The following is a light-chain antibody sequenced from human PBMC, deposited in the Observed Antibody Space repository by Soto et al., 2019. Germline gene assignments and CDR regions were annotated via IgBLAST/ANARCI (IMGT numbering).Light chain of an antibody. J-gene: IGKJ3*01. CDR1: QSISRN. Sequence: EIVMTQSPATLSVSPGERATLSCRASQSISRNLAWYQQKPGQAPRLRIYGASTRATGIPATFSGSGSGTEFTLTISSRQSEGFAVYYCQQYNTWPFTFGPGTKGDIK. V-gene: IGKV3-15*01. CDR2: GAS. CDR3: QQYNTWPFT.